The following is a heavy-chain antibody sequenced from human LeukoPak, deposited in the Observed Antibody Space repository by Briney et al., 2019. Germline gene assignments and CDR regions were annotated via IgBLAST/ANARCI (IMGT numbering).Heavy chain of an antibody. Sequence: VASVKVSCKASGYSFPTSGITWVRRAPGQGLEWLGWISPYSGNAHYAQKVQGRLTMTTDTSTSTAYMELRSLRSDDTAVYYCARGVYCCGYYYGWYFDYSGQGTLVTVSS. V-gene: IGHV1-18*01. J-gene: IGHJ4*02. CDR3: ARGVYCCGYYYGWYFDY. CDR2: ISPYSGNA. CDR1: GYSFPTSG. D-gene: IGHD3-10*01.